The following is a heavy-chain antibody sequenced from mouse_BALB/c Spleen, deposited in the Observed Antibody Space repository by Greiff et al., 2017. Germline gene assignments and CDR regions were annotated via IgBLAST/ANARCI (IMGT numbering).Heavy chain of an antibody. CDR2: IRLKSNNYAT. Sequence: EVQRVESGGGLVQPGGSMKLSCVASGFTFSNYWMNWVRQSPEKGLEWVAEIRLKSNNYATHYAESVKGRFTISRDDSKSSVYLQMNNLRAEDTGIYYCTIYYDYDGYFDVWGAGTTVTVSS. J-gene: IGHJ1*01. V-gene: IGHV6-6*02. CDR1: GFTFSNYW. CDR3: TIYYDYDGYFDV. D-gene: IGHD2-4*01.